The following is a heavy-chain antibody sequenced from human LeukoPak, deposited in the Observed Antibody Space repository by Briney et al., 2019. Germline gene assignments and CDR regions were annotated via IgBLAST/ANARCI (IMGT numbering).Heavy chain of an antibody. D-gene: IGHD3-22*01. CDR1: GFTFSSYA. CDR2: ISYDGSNK. J-gene: IGHJ4*02. Sequence: GRSLRLSCAASGFTFSSYAMHWVRQAPGKGLEWVAVISYDGSNKYYADSVKGRFTISRDNSKNTLYLQMNSLRAEDTAVYYCAKGPPYDSSGYCFDYWGQGTLVTVSS. V-gene: IGHV3-30-3*01. CDR3: AKGPPYDSSGYCFDY.